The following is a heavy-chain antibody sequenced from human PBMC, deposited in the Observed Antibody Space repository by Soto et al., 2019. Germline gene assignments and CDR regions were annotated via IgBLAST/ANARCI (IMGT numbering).Heavy chain of an antibody. CDR2: INHSRNT. CDR3: ARGIAAAGKSSYFDY. Sequence: TCAVYGGSFSGYYWSWIRQPPGKGLEWIGEINHSRNTNYNPSLKSRVTISVDTSKNQFSLKLSSVIAADTAVYYCARGIAAAGKSSYFDYWGQGTLVTVSS. V-gene: IGHV4-34*01. D-gene: IGHD6-13*01. J-gene: IGHJ4*02. CDR1: GGSFSGYY.